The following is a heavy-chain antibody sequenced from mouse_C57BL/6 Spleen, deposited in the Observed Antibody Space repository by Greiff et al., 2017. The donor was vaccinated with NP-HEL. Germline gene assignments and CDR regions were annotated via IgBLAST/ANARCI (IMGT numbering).Heavy chain of an antibody. J-gene: IGHJ2*01. CDR1: GYSITSGYY. D-gene: IGHD2-4*01. CDR2: ISYDGSN. CDR3: ARDGDDSYYFDY. Sequence: VQLKESGPGLVKPSQSLSLTCSVTGYSITSGYYWNWIRQFPGNKLEWMGYISYDGSNNYNPSLKNRISITRDTSKNQFFLKLNSVTTEDTATYYCARDGDDSYYFDYWGQGTTLTVSS. V-gene: IGHV3-6*01.